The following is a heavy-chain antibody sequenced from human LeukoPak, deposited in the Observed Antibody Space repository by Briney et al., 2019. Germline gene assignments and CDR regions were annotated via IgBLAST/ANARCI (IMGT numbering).Heavy chain of an antibody. CDR2: ISTYNGNT. Sequence: ASVKVSCKASGYTFTGYYMHWVRQAPGQGLEWMGWISTYNGNTNYAEKLQGRVTMTTDTSTSTAYLELRSLRSDDTAVYYCARKALNLGALGYWGQGTLVTVSS. J-gene: IGHJ4*02. V-gene: IGHV1-18*04. D-gene: IGHD3-16*01. CDR1: GYTFTGYY. CDR3: ARKALNLGALGY.